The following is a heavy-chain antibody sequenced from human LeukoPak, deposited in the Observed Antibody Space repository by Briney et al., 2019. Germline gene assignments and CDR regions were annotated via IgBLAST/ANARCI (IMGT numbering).Heavy chain of an antibody. CDR2: IWSDGSNK. CDR3: ARSFSSGWYFSDY. CDR1: GFTFSSYV. V-gene: IGHV3-33*08. Sequence: PGRSLRLSCAASGFTFSSYVMPWVRQAPGKGLEWVALIWSDGSNKYYADSVKGRFTISRDNSENTLYLQMNTLRAEDTAVYYCARSFSSGWYFSDYWGQGALVTVSS. D-gene: IGHD6-19*01. J-gene: IGHJ4*02.